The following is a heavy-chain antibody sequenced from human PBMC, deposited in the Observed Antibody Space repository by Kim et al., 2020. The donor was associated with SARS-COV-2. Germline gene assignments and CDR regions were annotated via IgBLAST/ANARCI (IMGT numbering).Heavy chain of an antibody. V-gene: IGHV3-74*01. Sequence: GGSLRLSCAASGFTFSTYWMHWVRQAPGKGLEWVSLIHSDGSSTNYADSVKGRFTISRDNAKNTLYLQMNSLRAEDTAVYYCARSNNGLYDYWGHGTLVTASS. CDR2: IHSDGSST. CDR1: GFTFSTYW. CDR3: ARSNNGLYDY. J-gene: IGHJ4*01. D-gene: IGHD2-8*01.